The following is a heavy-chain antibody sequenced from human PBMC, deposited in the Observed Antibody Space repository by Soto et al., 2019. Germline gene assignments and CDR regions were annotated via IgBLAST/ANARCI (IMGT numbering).Heavy chain of an antibody. CDR2: ISDSGSST. V-gene: IGHV3-23*01. CDR3: ATWNYVEY. J-gene: IGHJ4*02. Sequence: GESLKISCAASGFTFSTYAMSWVRQAPGKGLECISYISDSGSSTNYADSVKGRFHISRDNSKNTLFLQMNSLRAEDTAVYFCATWNYVEYWGLGTLVTVSS. CDR1: GFTFSTYA.